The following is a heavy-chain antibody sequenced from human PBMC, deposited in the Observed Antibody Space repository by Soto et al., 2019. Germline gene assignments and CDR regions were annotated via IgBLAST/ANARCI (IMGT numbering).Heavy chain of an antibody. D-gene: IGHD4-17*01. J-gene: IGHJ2*01. V-gene: IGHV3-48*03. CDR2: ISSSGSTI. CDR1: GFTFSSYE. CDR3: TRVPHYGDKSSLYWYFDL. Sequence: GGSLRLSCAASGFTFSSYEMNWVRQAPGKGLEWVSYISSSGSTIYYADSVKGRFTISRDNAKNSLYLQMNSLRAEDTAVYYCTRVPHYGDKSSLYWYFDLWGRGTLVTVSS.